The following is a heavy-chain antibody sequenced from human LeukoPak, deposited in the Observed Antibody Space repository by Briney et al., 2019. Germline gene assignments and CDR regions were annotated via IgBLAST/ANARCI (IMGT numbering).Heavy chain of an antibody. J-gene: IGHJ2*01. CDR1: GYTFTSYY. V-gene: IGHV1-46*01. CDR2: INPSGGST. Sequence: GASVKVSCKASGYTFTSYYMHWVRQAPGQGLECMGIINPSGGSTSYAQKFQGRVTMTRDMSTSTVYMELSSLRSEDTAVYYCAREAPNYYDSSGYLGRVAYFDLWGRGTLVTVSS. D-gene: IGHD3-22*01. CDR3: AREAPNYYDSSGYLGRVAYFDL.